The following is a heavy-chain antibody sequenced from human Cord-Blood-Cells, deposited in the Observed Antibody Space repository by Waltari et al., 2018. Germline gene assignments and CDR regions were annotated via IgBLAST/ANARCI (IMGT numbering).Heavy chain of an antibody. Sequence: QVQLQQWGAGLLKPSETLSLTCAVYGGSFSGYYWSWIRQHPGKGLEWIGEINHSGSTNYNPSLKSLVTISVDTSKNQFSLKLSSVTAADTAVYYCARLAAAGTKCFDYWGQGTLVTVSS. CDR1: GGSFSGYY. D-gene: IGHD6-13*01. CDR3: ARLAAAGTKCFDY. J-gene: IGHJ4*02. CDR2: INHSGST. V-gene: IGHV4-34*01.